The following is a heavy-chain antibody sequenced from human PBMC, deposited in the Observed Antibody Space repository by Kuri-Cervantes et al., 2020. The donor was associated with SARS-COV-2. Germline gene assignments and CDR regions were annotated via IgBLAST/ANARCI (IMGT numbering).Heavy chain of an antibody. D-gene: IGHD1-14*01. V-gene: IGHV3-43*01. J-gene: IGHJ5*02. Sequence: GESLKISCAASGFTFDDYTMHWVRQAPGKGLEWVSLISWDGGSTYYADSVKGRFTISRDNSRNTVYLHMDSLEPDDTAVYYCARETPDHRNSWFDHWGQGSLVTVSS. CDR2: ISWDGGST. CDR3: ARETPDHRNSWFDH. CDR1: GFTFDDYT.